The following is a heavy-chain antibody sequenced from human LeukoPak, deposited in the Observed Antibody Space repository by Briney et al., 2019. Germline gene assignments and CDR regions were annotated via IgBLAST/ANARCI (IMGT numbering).Heavy chain of an antibody. CDR2: IYHSGST. V-gene: IGHV4-30-2*01. Sequence: SETLSLTCAVSGGSISSGGYSWSWIRQPPGKGLEWIGYIYHSGSTYYNPSLKSRVTISVDRSKNQFSLKLSSVTAADTAVYYCARAFYSYCGSGSYFDYWGQGTLVTVSS. D-gene: IGHD3-10*01. J-gene: IGHJ4*02. CDR3: ARAFYSYCGSGSYFDY. CDR1: GGSISSGGYS.